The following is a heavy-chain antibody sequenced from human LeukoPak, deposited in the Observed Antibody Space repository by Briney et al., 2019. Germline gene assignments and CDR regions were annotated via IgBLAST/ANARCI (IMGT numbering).Heavy chain of an antibody. J-gene: IGHJ4*02. CDR2: ISSGGSAI. CDR1: GFTFRDYY. V-gene: IGHV3-11*01. Sequence: GGSLRLSCAASGFTFRDYYMSWIRQAPGRGLEWVSYISSGGSAIYYTDSVKGRFTISRDNAKNSLYLQMNSLRAEDTAMYYCARDFGYSYGSGGVYWGQGTLVTDSS. D-gene: IGHD5-18*01. CDR3: ARDFGYSYGSGGVY.